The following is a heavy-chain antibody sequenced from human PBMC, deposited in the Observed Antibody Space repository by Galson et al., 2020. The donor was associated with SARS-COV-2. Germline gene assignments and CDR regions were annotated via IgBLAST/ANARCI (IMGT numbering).Heavy chain of an antibody. CDR1: GYTFSSYG. V-gene: IGHV1-18*04. Sequence: ASAQVSCQASGYTFSSYGINWVRQAPGQALAWMGWISAYSGNTHYAQKVRDRLTMTTDTSTTTAYMELRSLRSDDTAVYYCARGDWKYYDSSDSAFDFWGQGSLVTVSS. J-gene: IGHJ4*02. CDR2: ISAYSGNT. CDR3: ARGDWKYYDSSDSAFDF. D-gene: IGHD3-22*01.